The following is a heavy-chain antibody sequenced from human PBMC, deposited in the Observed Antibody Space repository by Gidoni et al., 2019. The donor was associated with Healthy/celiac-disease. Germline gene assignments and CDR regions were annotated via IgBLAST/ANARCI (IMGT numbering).Heavy chain of an antibody. CDR3: ARSEYPRGYSYGWGFDY. D-gene: IGHD5-18*01. V-gene: IGHV4-39*01. J-gene: IGHJ4*02. Sequence: QLQLQESGPGLVKPSETLSLTCTVSGGSISSSTYYWGWIRQPPGKGLEWIGSIYYSGSTYYNPSLKSRVTISVDTSKNQFSLKLSSVTAADTAVYYCARSEYPRGYSYGWGFDYWGQGTLVTVSS. CDR1: GGSISSSTYY. CDR2: IYYSGST.